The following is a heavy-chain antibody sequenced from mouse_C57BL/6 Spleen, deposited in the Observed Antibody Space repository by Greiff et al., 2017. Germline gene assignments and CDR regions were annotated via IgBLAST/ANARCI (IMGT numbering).Heavy chain of an antibody. CDR3: ARRPIYYDYDAGGYFDY. CDR2: INPNNGGT. J-gene: IGHJ2*01. CDR1: GYTFTDYN. V-gene: IGHV1-22*01. D-gene: IGHD2-4*01. Sequence: VQLKQSGPELVKPGASVKMSCKASGYTFTDYNMHWVKQSHGKSLEWIGYINPNNGGTSYNQKFKGKATLTVNKSSSTAYMELRSLTSEDSAVYYCARRPIYYDYDAGGYFDYWGQGTTLTVSS.